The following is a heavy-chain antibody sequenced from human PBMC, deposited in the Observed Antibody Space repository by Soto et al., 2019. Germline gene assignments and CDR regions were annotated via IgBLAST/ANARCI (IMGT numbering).Heavy chain of an antibody. CDR3: AREPVGPDYAMDV. CDR2: LGFDGGGR. Sequence: QMQLVESGGSVVQPGTSLRLSCAAFGFDFSSYGMHWVRQTPGKGLEWVAVLGFDGGGRYYADSMKGRFTISRDNSKKMLYLQMDSLRAEDTALYYCAREPVGPDYAMDVWGQGTTVTVSS. CDR1: GFDFSSYG. V-gene: IGHV3-33*01. D-gene: IGHD1-26*01. J-gene: IGHJ6*02.